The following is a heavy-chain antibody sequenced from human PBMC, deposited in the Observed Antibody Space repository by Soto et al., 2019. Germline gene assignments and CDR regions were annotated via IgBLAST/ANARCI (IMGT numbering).Heavy chain of an antibody. V-gene: IGHV1-18*04. CDR1: GYTFTNYG. CDR2: ISAYNGHT. Sequence: GASVKVSCKASGYTFTNYGIPWVRQAPGEGLEWMGWISAYNGHTNYAQKVQGRVTMTTDTSTSTAYMELRSLRSDDTAVYYCARDNYYTGSGYYPSSAEYFQHWDQGTLVTVSS. CDR3: ARDNYYTGSGYYPSSAEYFQH. J-gene: IGHJ1*01. D-gene: IGHD3-22*01.